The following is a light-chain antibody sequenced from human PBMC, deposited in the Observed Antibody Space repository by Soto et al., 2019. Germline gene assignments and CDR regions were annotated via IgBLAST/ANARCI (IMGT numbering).Light chain of an antibody. Sequence: QSALTQPASVSGSPGQPITISCTGTSSDVGGFNYVSWYQQSPDKAPKLIIYDVSNRPSGVSNRFSGSKSGNTASLTICGLQAVDESDYFCSSYTSSSTVEFGGETKLTVL. CDR1: SSDVGGFNY. CDR3: SSYTSSSTVE. CDR2: DVS. J-gene: IGLJ2*01. V-gene: IGLV2-14*01.